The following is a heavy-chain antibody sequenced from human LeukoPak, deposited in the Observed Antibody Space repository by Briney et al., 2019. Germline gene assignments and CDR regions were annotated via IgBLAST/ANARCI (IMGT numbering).Heavy chain of an antibody. Sequence: PSETLSLTCAVSGGSISSSNWWSWVRQPPGKGLEWIGEIYHSGSTNYNPSLKSRVTISVDKSKNQFSLKLSSVTAADTAVYYCAKLPPPTKAPIHKQWLGIGSYYFDYWGQGTLVTVSS. CDR3: AKLPPPTKAPIHKQWLGIGSYYFDY. V-gene: IGHV4-4*02. CDR1: GGSISSSNW. CDR2: IYHSGST. J-gene: IGHJ4*02. D-gene: IGHD6-19*01.